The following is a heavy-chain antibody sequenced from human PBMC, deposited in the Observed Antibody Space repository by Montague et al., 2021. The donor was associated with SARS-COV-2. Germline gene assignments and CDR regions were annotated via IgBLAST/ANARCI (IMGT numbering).Heavy chain of an antibody. V-gene: IGHV3-48*03. CDR1: GFTFSRYE. CDR3: ARVDANWVWSGYTNWFDP. CDR2: ITGSGSSI. D-gene: IGHD3-3*01. Sequence: SLRLSCAASGFTFSRYEMSWVRQAPGKGLEWVSYITGSGSSIHYADSVKGRLTISRDNAKNSLYLQMNSLRAEDTAVYYCARVDANWVWSGYTNWFDPWGQGTQVTVSS. J-gene: IGHJ5*02.